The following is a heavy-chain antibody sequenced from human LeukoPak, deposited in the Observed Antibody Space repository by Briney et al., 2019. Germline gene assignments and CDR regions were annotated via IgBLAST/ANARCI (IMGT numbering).Heavy chain of an antibody. CDR1: GYSFSSYW. V-gene: IGHV5-51*01. D-gene: IGHD3-22*01. J-gene: IGHJ5*02. CDR3: ARRGYYDSSGRYHWFDP. CDR2: IYPGDSHT. Sequence: PGASLKISCQGSGYSFSSYWINWGRQMPGKGLEGVGIIYPGDSHTRDNPSFQGQVIISVDKSINTAYLQWSSLTASDTAVYYCARRGYYDSSGRYHWFDPWGQGTLVTVSS.